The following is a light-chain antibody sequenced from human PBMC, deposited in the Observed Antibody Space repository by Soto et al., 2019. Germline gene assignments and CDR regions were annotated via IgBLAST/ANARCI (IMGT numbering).Light chain of an antibody. V-gene: IGLV2-8*01. Sequence: SALTQSASVSGSPGQSITISCTGTSSDVGHNKYVSWYQQYPGKVPKLLISKVNKRPSGIPDRFSGSKSGNTASLTVSGLQPEDEAEYFCSSYSRSINYVFGTGTKVTVL. CDR3: SSYSRSINYV. J-gene: IGLJ1*01. CDR2: KVN. CDR1: SSDVGHNKY.